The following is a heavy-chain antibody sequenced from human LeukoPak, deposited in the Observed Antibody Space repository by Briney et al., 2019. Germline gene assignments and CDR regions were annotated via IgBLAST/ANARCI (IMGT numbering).Heavy chain of an antibody. CDR1: GFTFDNYA. D-gene: IGHD6-19*01. J-gene: IGHJ4*02. V-gene: IGHV3-9*01. CDR3: AKVRGTYSSGYFFDY. Sequence: GGSLRLSCAASGFTFDNYAMHWVRQASGKGLEWLSIISWNSGYIGYADSVKGRFTISRDNAKKSLDLQMNSLRAEDTAFYYCAKVRGTYSSGYFFDYWGQGTLVTVST. CDR2: ISWNSGYI.